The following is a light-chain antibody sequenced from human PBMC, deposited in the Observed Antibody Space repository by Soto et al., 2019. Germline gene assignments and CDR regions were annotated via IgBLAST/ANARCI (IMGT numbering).Light chain of an antibody. CDR1: QSVSSS. CDR3: QQYYDWPPWT. V-gene: IGKV3-15*01. J-gene: IGKJ1*01. CDR2: GAS. Sequence: DIVMTQSPATLSVSPGEGATLSCRASQSVSSSLAWYQLKPGQAPRLLIYGASTRATGIPARFSGSGSGTEFTLTISSLQSEDFAVYYCQQYYDWPPWTFGQGTKVEIK.